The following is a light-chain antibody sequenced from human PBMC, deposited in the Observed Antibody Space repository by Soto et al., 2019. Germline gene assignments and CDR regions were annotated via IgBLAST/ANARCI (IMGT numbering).Light chain of an antibody. Sequence: EVVLTQSPGTLSLSPGERATRSCRASQSISSNYLAWYQQKPGQAPRLLIYGASSRATGIPDRFSGSGSGTDFTLTINRLEPEDFAVFYCQQYGSSPCTFGPGTKVDIK. CDR1: QSISSNY. V-gene: IGKV3-20*01. CDR2: GAS. J-gene: IGKJ3*01. CDR3: QQYGSSPCT.